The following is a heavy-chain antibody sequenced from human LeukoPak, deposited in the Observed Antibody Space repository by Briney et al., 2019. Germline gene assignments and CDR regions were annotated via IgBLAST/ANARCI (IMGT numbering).Heavy chain of an antibody. Sequence: SETLPLTCAVDGGSFSGFYWSWIRQTPGKGLEWVGDINHTGNTNYNSPLTDYNPSLKSRRVTISVDTSKNQFSLRLSSVTAADTAVYYCARHQWHYYYYMGAWGKGATVTVSS. CDR1: GGSFSGFY. CDR3: ARHQWHYYYYMGA. D-gene: IGHD6-19*01. J-gene: IGHJ6*03. V-gene: IGHV4-34*01. CDR2: INHTGNT.